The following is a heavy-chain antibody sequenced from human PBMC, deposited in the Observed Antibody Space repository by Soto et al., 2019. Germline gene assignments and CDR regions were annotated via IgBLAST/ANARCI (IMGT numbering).Heavy chain of an antibody. D-gene: IGHD2-8*01. Sequence: QVHLVQSGAEMKKPVASLNVSCKACGFIFSRSTIPWVRQAPGQRLEWMGWIHAGQGTTKYSGQCQGRLTIDSATSASTAYLLLNSLTSEDTAVYYCARDFSLGGPVFWFDPWGPGTLVTVSS. V-gene: IGHV1-3*01. CDR1: GFIFSRST. J-gene: IGHJ5*02. CDR3: ARDFSLGGPVFWFDP. CDR2: IHAGQGTT.